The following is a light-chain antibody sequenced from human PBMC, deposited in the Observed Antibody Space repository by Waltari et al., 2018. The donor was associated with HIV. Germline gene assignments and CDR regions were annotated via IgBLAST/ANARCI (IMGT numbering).Light chain of an antibody. J-gene: IGLJ1*01. CDR3: SSYTSSGAYV. Sequence: QSALTQPASVSGSPGQSITISCTGTSSDVGGYNYVSWYQQHPGKAPKLMIYEVSNRPSGVCYRFSGSKSGNPASLTISGLQAEDETDYYCSSYTSSGAYVFGTGTTVTVL. CDR2: EVS. CDR1: SSDVGGYNY. V-gene: IGLV2-14*01.